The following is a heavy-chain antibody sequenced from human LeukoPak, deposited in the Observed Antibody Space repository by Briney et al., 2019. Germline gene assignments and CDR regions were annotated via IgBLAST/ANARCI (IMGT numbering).Heavy chain of an antibody. V-gene: IGHV3-48*01. CDR2: ISSSSSTI. CDR3: ARGGYSSSWYRDYYYGMDV. J-gene: IGHJ6*02. CDR1: GFTFSSYS. D-gene: IGHD6-13*01. Sequence: PGGSLRLSCAASGFTFSSYSMNWVRQAPGKGLEWVSYISSSSSTIYYADSVKGRFTISRDNAKNSLYLQMNSLRAEDTAVYYCARGGYSSSWYRDYYYGMDVWGQGTTVTVSS.